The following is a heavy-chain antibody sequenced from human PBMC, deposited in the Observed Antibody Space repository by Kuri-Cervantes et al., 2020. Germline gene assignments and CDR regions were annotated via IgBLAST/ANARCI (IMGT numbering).Heavy chain of an antibody. CDR3: AREGGDSSGWKYYFDY. V-gene: IGHV4-34*01. D-gene: IGHD6-19*01. J-gene: IGHJ4*02. CDR2: INHSGSS. Sequence: SETLSLTCAVYGGSFSGFYWSWIRQPPGKGLEWIGEINHSGSSNYNPSLKIRVTISVDTSKNQFSLRLSSVTAADTAVYYCAREGGDSSGWKYYFDYWGQGTLVTVSS. CDR1: GGSFSGFY.